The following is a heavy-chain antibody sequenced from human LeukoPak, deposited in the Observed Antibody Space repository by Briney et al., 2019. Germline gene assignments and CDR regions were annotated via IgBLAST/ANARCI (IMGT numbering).Heavy chain of an antibody. CDR3: AKDISYGASFDY. CDR2: ISGSGGST. J-gene: IGHJ4*02. Sequence: GGSLRLSCAASGFTFSSYAMSWVRQAPGKGLEWVSAISGSGGSTYYADSVKGRSTISRDNSKNTLYLQMSSLRAEDTAVYYCAKDISYGASFDYWGQGTLVTVSS. D-gene: IGHD5-18*01. CDR1: GFTFSSYA. V-gene: IGHV3-23*01.